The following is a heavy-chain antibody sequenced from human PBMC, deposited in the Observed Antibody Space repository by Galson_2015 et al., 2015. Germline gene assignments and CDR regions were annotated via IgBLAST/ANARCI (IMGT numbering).Heavy chain of an antibody. Sequence: SLRLSCAASGFTFSSYGMHWVRQAPGKGLEWVAVIWYDGINKYYADSVKGRFTISRGNSKNTLYLQMNSLRAEDTAVYYCAKDGDDVATSPMDPWGQGTLVTVSS. D-gene: IGHD5-12*01. CDR3: AKDGDDVATSPMDP. CDR1: GFTFSSYG. CDR2: IWYDGINK. V-gene: IGHV3-33*06. J-gene: IGHJ5*02.